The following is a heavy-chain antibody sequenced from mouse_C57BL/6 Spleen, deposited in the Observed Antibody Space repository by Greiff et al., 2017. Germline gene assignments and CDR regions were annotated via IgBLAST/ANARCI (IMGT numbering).Heavy chain of an antibody. V-gene: IGHV1-74*01. Sequence: QVQLQQPGAELVKPGASVKVSCKASGYTFTSYWMHWVKQRPGQGLEWIGRIHPSDSDTNYNQKFKGKATLTVDKSSSTAYMQLSSLPSEDAAVYYCAIGYYSSSYYLDYWGQGTTLTVSS. D-gene: IGHD1-1*01. CDR2: IHPSDSDT. CDR3: AIGYYSSSYYLDY. CDR1: GYTFTSYW. J-gene: IGHJ2*01.